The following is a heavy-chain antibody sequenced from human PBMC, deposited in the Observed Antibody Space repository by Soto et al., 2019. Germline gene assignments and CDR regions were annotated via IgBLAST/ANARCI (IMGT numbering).Heavy chain of an antibody. D-gene: IGHD1-7*01. Sequence: SETLSLTCTVSGGSISSGDYYWSWIRQPPGKGLEWIGYIYYSGSTYYNPSLKSRATISVDTSKNQFSLKLSSVTAADTAVYYCARGLELRAREYCFDYWGQGTLVTVSS. V-gene: IGHV4-30-4*01. J-gene: IGHJ4*02. CDR3: ARGLELRAREYCFDY. CDR2: IYYSGST. CDR1: GGSISSGDYY.